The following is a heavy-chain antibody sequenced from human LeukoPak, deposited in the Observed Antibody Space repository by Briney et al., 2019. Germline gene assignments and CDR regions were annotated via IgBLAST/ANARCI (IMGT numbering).Heavy chain of an antibody. CDR2: ISSSGSTI. V-gene: IGHV3-48*03. CDR3: AKSWCETICYGIYD. J-gene: IGHJ4*02. D-gene: IGHD2-2*01. Sequence: QPGGSLRLSCAASGFTFSSYEMNWVRQAPGKGLEWVSYISSSGSTIYYADSVKGRFTISRDNSKNTLYLQMNSLRADDTAVYYCAKSWCETICYGIYDWGQGTLVTVS. CDR1: GFTFSSYE.